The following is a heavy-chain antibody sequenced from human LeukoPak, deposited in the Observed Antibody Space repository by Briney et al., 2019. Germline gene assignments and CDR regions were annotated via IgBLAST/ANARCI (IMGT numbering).Heavy chain of an antibody. CDR2: IYYSGST. Sequence: PSETLSLTSTVSGGSISSSSYYWGWIRQPPGKALEWIGSIYYSGSTYYNPSLKSRVTISVDTSKNQFSLKLSSVTAADTAVYYCASVPIRPTLNAFDIWGQGTMVTVSS. D-gene: IGHD2-21*01. J-gene: IGHJ3*02. CDR1: GGSISSSSYY. CDR3: ASVPIRPTLNAFDI. V-gene: IGHV4-39*01.